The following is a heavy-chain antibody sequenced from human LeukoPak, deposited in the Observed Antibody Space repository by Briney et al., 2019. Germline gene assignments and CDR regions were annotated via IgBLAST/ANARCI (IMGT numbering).Heavy chain of an antibody. V-gene: IGHV4-30-4*08. Sequence: SETLSLTCTVSGGSISSGDYYWSWIRQPPGKGLEWIGYIYYSGSTYYNPSLKSRLTISVDTSNNQFSLKLSSVTAADTAMYYCARDVAARPSQDYYYYYYMDVWGKGTTVTVSS. J-gene: IGHJ6*03. CDR1: GGSISSGDYY. CDR2: IYYSGST. D-gene: IGHD6-6*01. CDR3: ARDVAARPSQDYYYYYYMDV.